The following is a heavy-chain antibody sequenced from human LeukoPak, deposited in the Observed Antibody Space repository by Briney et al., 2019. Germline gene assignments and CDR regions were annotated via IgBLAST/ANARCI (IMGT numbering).Heavy chain of an antibody. V-gene: IGHV4-39*01. J-gene: IGHJ4*02. D-gene: IGHD4-17*01. Sequence: SETLSLTCTVSGGSITSGNYFWGWLRQPPGKGLEWIGTIYYSGNTYYNPSLESRVTISLDTSKNQFSLKLNSVTAADTAVYYCARHVDYGDRLYWGQGTLVTVSS. CDR2: IYYSGNT. CDR3: ARHVDYGDRLY. CDR1: GGSITSGNYF.